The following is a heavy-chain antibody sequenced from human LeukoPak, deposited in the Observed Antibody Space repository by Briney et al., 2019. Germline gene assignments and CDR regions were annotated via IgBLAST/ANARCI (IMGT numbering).Heavy chain of an antibody. J-gene: IGHJ6*03. CDR2: IYPGDSDT. CDR1: GYSFTSYW. CDR3: ARVPYDFWSGYPDLYYYYYYMDV. D-gene: IGHD3-3*01. V-gene: IGHV5-51*01. Sequence: GESLKISCKGSGYSFTSYWIGWVRQMPGKGLEWVGIIYPGDSDTRYSPSFQGQVTISADKSISTAYLQWSSLKASDTAMYYCARVPYDFWSGYPDLYYYYYYMDVWGKGTTVTVSS.